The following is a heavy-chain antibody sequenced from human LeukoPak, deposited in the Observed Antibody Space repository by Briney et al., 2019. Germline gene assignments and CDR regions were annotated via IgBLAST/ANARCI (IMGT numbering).Heavy chain of an antibody. CDR1: GGAFSSYA. V-gene: IGHV1-69*10. D-gene: IGHD1-26*01. Sequence: SVKVSCKVSGGAFSSYAISWVRQAPGQGLEWMGGIIPIFGIPNSAQNFQGRVTITADLSTSTAYMELRSLRSDDTAVYYCARIGSGGSYFLPNYYYMDVWGKGTTVTVSS. CDR3: ARIGSGGSYFLPNYYYMDV. J-gene: IGHJ6*03. CDR2: IIPIFGIP.